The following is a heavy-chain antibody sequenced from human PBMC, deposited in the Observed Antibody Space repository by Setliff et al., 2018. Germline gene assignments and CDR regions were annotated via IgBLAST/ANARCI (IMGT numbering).Heavy chain of an antibody. J-gene: IGHJ4*02. V-gene: IGHV4-39*07. CDR3: ARERMYYNFWSGYSDY. CDR1: GGSISSSSYY. CDR2: IYYSGST. D-gene: IGHD3-3*01. Sequence: SETLSLTCTVSGGSISSSSYYWGWIRQPPGKGLEWIGGIYYSGSTYYNPSLKSRVTISVDTSKNQFSLKLSSVTAADTAVYYCARERMYYNFWSGYSDYWGQGTLVTVSS.